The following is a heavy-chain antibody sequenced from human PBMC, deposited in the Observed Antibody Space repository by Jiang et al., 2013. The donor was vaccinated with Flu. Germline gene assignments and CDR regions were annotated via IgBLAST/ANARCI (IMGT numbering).Heavy chain of an antibody. Sequence: GPGLVKPSQTLSLTCAVSGGSISSGGYSWSWIRQPPGKGLEWIGYIYHSGSTYYNPSLKSRVTISVDRSKNQFSLKLSSVTAADTAVYYCARKRTMIASPNDAFDIWGQGTMVTVSS. CDR3: ARKRTMIASPNDAFDI. D-gene: IGHD2-21*01. CDR2: IYHSGST. V-gene: IGHV4-30-2*01. J-gene: IGHJ3*02. CDR1: GGSISSGGYS.